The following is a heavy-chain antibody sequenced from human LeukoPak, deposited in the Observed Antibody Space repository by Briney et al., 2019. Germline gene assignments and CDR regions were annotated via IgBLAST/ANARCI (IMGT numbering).Heavy chain of an antibody. CDR3: ARDQLDYYGSGSFREDV. J-gene: IGHJ6*02. V-gene: IGHV3-7*01. Sequence: GGSLRLSCAASGFTFSSYWMSWVRQAPGKGLEWVANIKQDGSEKYYVDSVKGRFTISRDNAKNSLYLQMNSPRAEDTAVYYCARDQLDYYGSGSFREDVWGQGTTVTVSS. CDR2: IKQDGSEK. D-gene: IGHD3-10*01. CDR1: GFTFSSYW.